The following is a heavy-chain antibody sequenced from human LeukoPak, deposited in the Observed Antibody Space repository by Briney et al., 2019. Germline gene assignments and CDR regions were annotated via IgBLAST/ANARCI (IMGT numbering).Heavy chain of an antibody. V-gene: IGHV1-2*02. D-gene: IGHD6-19*01. Sequence: ASVKVSCKASGYTFTGYYMHWVRQAPGQGLEWMGWINPNSGGTNYAQKLQGRVTMTRDTSISTAYMELSRLRSDDTAVYYCARDPTNAVARFSVPENAFDIWGQGTMVTVSS. J-gene: IGHJ3*02. CDR3: ARDPTNAVARFSVPENAFDI. CDR2: INPNSGGT. CDR1: GYTFTGYY.